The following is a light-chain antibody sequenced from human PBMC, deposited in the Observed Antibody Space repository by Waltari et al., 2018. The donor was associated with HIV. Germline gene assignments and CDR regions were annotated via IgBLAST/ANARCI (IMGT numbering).Light chain of an antibody. CDR3: ISYTTKNARV. V-gene: IGLV2-14*03. Sequence: QSALTQPASVSGSPGQSITISCAGTSSAVGAYDYVSWYQQLPGKAPKFIIYNVRIRPSGVSDRFSGSKSGNTASLTISGLQAEDEADYFCISYTTKNARVFGTGTRVTVL. J-gene: IGLJ1*01. CDR1: SSAVGAYDY. CDR2: NVR.